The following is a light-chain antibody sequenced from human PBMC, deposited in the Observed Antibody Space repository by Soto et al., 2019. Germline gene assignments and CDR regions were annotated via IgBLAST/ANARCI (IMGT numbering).Light chain of an antibody. CDR2: GAS. Sequence: EIVLTQSPGTLSLSPGERATLSCRASQSVSSSYLAWYQQKPGQAPRLLIYGASSRATGIPDRFSGSGSGKDFTLTISRLEPEDFAVYYCQQYGSSWTFGQGTKVEIQ. CDR1: QSVSSSY. J-gene: IGKJ1*01. V-gene: IGKV3-20*01. CDR3: QQYGSSWT.